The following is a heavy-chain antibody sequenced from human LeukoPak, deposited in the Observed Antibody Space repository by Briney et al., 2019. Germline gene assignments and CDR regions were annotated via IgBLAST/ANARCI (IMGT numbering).Heavy chain of an antibody. CDR2: IKQDGSEK. CDR3: AKMGSTNSEGYFDY. J-gene: IGHJ4*02. CDR1: GFTFSSYW. Sequence: GGSLRLSCAASGFTFSSYWMSWVRQAPGKGLEWVANIKQDGSEKYYVDSVKGRFTISRDNAKNSLYLQMNSLRAEDTAVYYCAKMGSTNSEGYFDYWGQGTLVTVSS. V-gene: IGHV3-7*03. D-gene: IGHD4-23*01.